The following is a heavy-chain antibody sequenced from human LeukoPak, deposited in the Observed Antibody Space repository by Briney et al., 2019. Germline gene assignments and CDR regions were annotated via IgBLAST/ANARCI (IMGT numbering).Heavy chain of an antibody. CDR3: ARGLDSIPGPDYFDF. CDR1: GYTFTTYS. J-gene: IGHJ4*02. CDR2: ISAYNGNG. V-gene: IGHV1-18*01. Sequence: ASVKVSCRTSGYTFTTYSIAWVRQAPGQGLEWMGWISAYNGNGNYAQKFQGRVTMTTDTSTRTAYMELRSLRSDDTAVYYCARGLDSIPGPDYFDFWGQGTMVTVSS. D-gene: IGHD2-2*02.